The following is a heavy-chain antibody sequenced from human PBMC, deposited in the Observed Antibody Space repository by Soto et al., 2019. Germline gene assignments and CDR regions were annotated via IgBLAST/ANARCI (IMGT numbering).Heavy chain of an antibody. V-gene: IGHV1-69*13. CDR2: IIPIFGTA. CDR1: GGTFSSYA. Sequence: GASVKVSSKASGGTFSSYAISWVRQAPEQGLEWMGGIIPIFGTANYAQKFQGRVTITADESTSTAYMELSSLRSEDTAVYYCARDRLYHSSGWFEGNYYFDFWGQGTLVTGSS. CDR3: ARDRLYHSSGWFEGNYYFDF. J-gene: IGHJ4*02. D-gene: IGHD6-19*01.